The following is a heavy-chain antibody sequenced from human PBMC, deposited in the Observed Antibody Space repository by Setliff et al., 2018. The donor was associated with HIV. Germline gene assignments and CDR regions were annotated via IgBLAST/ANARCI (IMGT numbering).Heavy chain of an antibody. V-gene: IGHV3-66*02. CDR1: GFTVSSNY. J-gene: IGHJ3*02. CDR3: ARDLGHTFLDAFDI. Sequence: LRLSCAASGFTVSSNYMNWVRQAPGKGLEWVSVIYTGGSTYYADSVKGRFTISRDNSKNTLYLQMNSLRAEDTAVYYCARDLGHTFLDAFDIWGQGTMVTVSS. CDR2: IYTGGST. D-gene: IGHD3-3*01.